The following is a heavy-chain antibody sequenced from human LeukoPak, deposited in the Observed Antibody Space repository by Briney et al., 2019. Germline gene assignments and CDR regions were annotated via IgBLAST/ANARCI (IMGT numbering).Heavy chain of an antibody. CDR2: IYSGGST. CDR3: AKDLDYYDSSGYSD. Sequence: GGSLRLSCAASGFTVSSNYMSWVRQAPGKGLEWVSVIYSGGSTYYADSVKGRFTISRDNSKNTLYLQMNSLRAEDTAVYYCAKDLDYYDSSGYSDWGQGTLVTVSS. V-gene: IGHV3-66*01. J-gene: IGHJ4*02. D-gene: IGHD3-22*01. CDR1: GFTVSSNY.